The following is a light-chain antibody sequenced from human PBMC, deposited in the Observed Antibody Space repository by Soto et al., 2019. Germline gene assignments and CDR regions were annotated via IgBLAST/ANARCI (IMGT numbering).Light chain of an antibody. V-gene: IGKV3-20*01. Sequence: EIVMTQSPATLSVSPGERATLSCRASQSVYNNLAWYQQKPGQAPRLLIYGASSRATGIPDRFSGSGSGTDFTLTISRLEPEDFAVYYCQQYGSSPRALTFGGGTKVDIK. CDR2: GAS. J-gene: IGKJ4*01. CDR1: QSVYNN. CDR3: QQYGSSPRALT.